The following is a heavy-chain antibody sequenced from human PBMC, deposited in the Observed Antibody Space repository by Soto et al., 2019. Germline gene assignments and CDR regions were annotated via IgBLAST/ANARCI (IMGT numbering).Heavy chain of an antibody. J-gene: IGHJ5*02. V-gene: IGHV1-69*08. Sequence: QVPLVQSGAEVKKPGSSVKVSCKASGGTFSSYTISWVRQAPGQGLEWMGRIIPILGIANYAQKFQGRVTITADKSTSTAYMELSSLRSEDTAVYYCARDVNCSGGSCYSAYWFDPWGQGTLVTVSS. CDR2: IIPILGIA. CDR1: GGTFSSYT. CDR3: ARDVNCSGGSCYSAYWFDP. D-gene: IGHD2-15*01.